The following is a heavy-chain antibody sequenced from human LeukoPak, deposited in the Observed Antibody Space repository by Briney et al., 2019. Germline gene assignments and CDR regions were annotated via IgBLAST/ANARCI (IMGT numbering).Heavy chain of an antibody. CDR1: GFSFNSYD. CDR2: ISSSSSYI. D-gene: IGHD3-9*01. CDR3: ARGYYDTLTGPDY. V-gene: IGHV3-21*01. Sequence: GGSLRLSCATSGFSFNSYDMHWVRQAPGKGLEWVSSISSSSSYIYYADSVKGRVTISRDNAKNSLYLQMNSLRAEDTAVYYCARGYYDTLTGPDYWGQGTLVTVSS. J-gene: IGHJ4*02.